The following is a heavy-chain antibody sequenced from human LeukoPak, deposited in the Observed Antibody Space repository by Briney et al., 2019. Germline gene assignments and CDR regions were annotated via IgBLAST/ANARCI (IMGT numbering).Heavy chain of an antibody. J-gene: IGHJ6*03. D-gene: IGHD5-18*01. V-gene: IGHV4-61*01. CDR2: IYYSGST. CDR3: ARTTEGGYTYGYFYYYYMDV. CDR1: GDSISSTNYS. Sequence: PSETLFLTCTVSGDSISSTNYSWSWIRQPPGKGLEWVGYIYYSGSTNYNPSLKSRVTISVDTSKNQFSLKLTSVTAADTAVYYCARTTEGGYTYGYFYYYYMDVWGKGTTVTISS.